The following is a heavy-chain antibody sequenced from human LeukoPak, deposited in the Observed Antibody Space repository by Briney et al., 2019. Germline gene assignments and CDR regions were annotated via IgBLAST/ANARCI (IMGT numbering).Heavy chain of an antibody. J-gene: IGHJ5*02. V-gene: IGHV3-48*03. CDR3: ARDRYSSGWA. Sequence: PGGSLRLSCAASGFTFSSYEMNWVRQAPGKGLEWVSYISSSGSTIYYADSVRGRFTISRDNAKNSLCLQMNSLRAEDTAVYYCARDRYSSGWAWGQGTLVTVSS. CDR2: ISSSGSTI. D-gene: IGHD6-19*01. CDR1: GFTFSSYE.